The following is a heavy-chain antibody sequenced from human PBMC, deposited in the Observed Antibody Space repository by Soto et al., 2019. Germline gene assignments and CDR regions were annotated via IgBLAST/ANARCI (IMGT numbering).Heavy chain of an antibody. V-gene: IGHV1-8*01. CDR3: ARGRIGAAF. Sequence: QVQLVQSGAEVKKPGASVRVTCKTSGCTFTDYDVSWVRQASGQGLEWMGWMSPNSGKTGYVEKFQGRVTMTANTSLSTAYMELHSLRSEDTAIYFCARGRIGAAFWGQGTLVTVSS. CDR1: GCTFTDYD. CDR2: MSPNSGKT. J-gene: IGHJ4*02. D-gene: IGHD2-15*01.